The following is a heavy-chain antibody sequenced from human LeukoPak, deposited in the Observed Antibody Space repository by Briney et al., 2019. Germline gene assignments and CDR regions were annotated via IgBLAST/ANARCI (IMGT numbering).Heavy chain of an antibody. CDR3: VKMVTADPYFDY. CDR1: GFTFSSYA. V-gene: IGHV3-23*01. D-gene: IGHD2-21*02. CDR2: ISGSGGST. J-gene: IGHJ4*02. Sequence: GGSLRLSCAASGFTFSSYAMSWVRQAPGKGLEWVSAISGSGGSTYYADSVKGRFTISRDNSKNTLYLQMNSLRAEDTAVYYCVKMVTADPYFDYWGQGTLVAVSS.